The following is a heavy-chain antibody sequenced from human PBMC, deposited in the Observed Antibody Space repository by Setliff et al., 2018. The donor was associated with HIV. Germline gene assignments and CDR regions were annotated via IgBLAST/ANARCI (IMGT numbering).Heavy chain of an antibody. CDR2: IYSSGST. Sequence: PSETLSLTCTVSGGSISSGSYYWSWIRQPAGKGLEWIGRIYSSGSTNYNPSLKSRVTISVDTSKNQFSLKLISVTAADTAVYYCAKDQACSRTSCYGNYYYGMDVWGQGTTVTVSS. CDR3: AKDQACSRTSCYGNYYYGMDV. V-gene: IGHV4-61*02. J-gene: IGHJ6*02. CDR1: GGSISSGSYY. D-gene: IGHD2-2*01.